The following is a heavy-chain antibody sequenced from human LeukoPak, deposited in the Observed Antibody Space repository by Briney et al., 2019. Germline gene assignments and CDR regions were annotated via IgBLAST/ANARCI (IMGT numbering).Heavy chain of an antibody. V-gene: IGHV4-59*01. CDR3: ARVGDLTHYYYYMDV. Sequence: SETLSLTCTVSGGSIRNYYWSWIRQPPGKGLGWIGYIHSSGSTNYNPSLKSRVTISVDTSKNQFSLKLTSVTAADTAVYYCARVGDLTHYYYYMDVWGKGTTVTVSS. CDR2: IHSSGST. CDR1: GGSIRNYY. D-gene: IGHD3-16*01. J-gene: IGHJ6*03.